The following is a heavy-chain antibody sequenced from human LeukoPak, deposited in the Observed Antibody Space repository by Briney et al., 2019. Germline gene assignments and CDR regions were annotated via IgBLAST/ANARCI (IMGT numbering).Heavy chain of an antibody. CDR3: ARDPTIFGVAGTNWFDP. J-gene: IGHJ5*02. V-gene: IGHV1-18*01. Sequence: ASVKVSCKASGYTFTSYGISWVRQGPGQGLEWMGWISGYNGNTNYAQKFQGRVTMTTDTSTSTAYMELRSLRSDDTAVYYCARDPTIFGVAGTNWFDPWGQGTLVTVSS. D-gene: IGHD3-3*01. CDR2: ISGYNGNT. CDR1: GYTFTSYG.